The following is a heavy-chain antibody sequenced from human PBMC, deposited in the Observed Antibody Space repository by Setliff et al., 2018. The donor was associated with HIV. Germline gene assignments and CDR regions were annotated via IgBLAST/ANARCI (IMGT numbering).Heavy chain of an antibody. CDR1: GGSISSAGYY. Sequence: LSLTCTVSGGSISSAGYYWSWIRQHPGKGLEWIGYIYNTGSAYFNPSLKSRLTISVDTSRNQFSLKLSSVTAADTAVYYCARGYTRGYFSHFDYWGQGTLVTVFS. J-gene: IGHJ4*02. V-gene: IGHV4-31*03. D-gene: IGHD3-22*01. CDR2: IYNTGSA. CDR3: ARGYTRGYFSHFDY.